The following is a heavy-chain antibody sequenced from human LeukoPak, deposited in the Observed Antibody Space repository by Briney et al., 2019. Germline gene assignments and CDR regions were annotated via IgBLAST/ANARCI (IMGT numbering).Heavy chain of an antibody. D-gene: IGHD1-14*01. Sequence: SETLSLTCVVSGDSIRNDYWWNWVRQPPGKGLEWIGEIYHSGSTNYNPSLKSRVSISVDKSKNQFSLKLTSVTAADTAVYYCARFPGGAEYRHYYYMDVWGKGTTVTVSS. CDR1: GDSIRNDYW. CDR3: ARFPGGAEYRHYYYMDV. J-gene: IGHJ6*03. V-gene: IGHV4-4*02. CDR2: IYHSGST.